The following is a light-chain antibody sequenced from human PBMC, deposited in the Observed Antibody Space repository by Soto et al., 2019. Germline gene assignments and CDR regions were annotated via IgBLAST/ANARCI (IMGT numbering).Light chain of an antibody. CDR3: QQRGNWPPIT. Sequence: EIVLTQSPATLSLSPGERATPPCRASQSVSSYLAWYQQKPGQAPRLLIYDASNRATGIPARFSGSGSGTDFTLTISSLEPEDFAVYYCQQRGNWPPITFGQGTRLEIK. J-gene: IGKJ5*01. V-gene: IGKV3-11*01. CDR1: QSVSSY. CDR2: DAS.